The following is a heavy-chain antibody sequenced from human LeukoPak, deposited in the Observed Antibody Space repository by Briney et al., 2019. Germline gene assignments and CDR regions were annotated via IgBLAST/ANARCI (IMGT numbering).Heavy chain of an antibody. V-gene: IGHV4-39*02. J-gene: IGHJ4*02. CDR1: GGSISSSSYY. D-gene: IGHD2-8*01. CDR2: IYYSGST. CDR3: AREESVLMVYAVESFDY. Sequence: SETLSLTCTVSGGSISSSSYYWGWIRQPPGKGLEWIGSIYYSGSTYYNPSLKSRVTISVDTSKNQFSLKLSSVTAADTAVYYCAREESVLMVYAVESFDYWGQGTLVTVSS.